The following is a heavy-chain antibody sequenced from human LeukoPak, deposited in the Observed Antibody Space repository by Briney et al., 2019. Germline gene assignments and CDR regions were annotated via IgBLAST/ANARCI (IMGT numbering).Heavy chain of an antibody. D-gene: IGHD3-3*01. J-gene: IGHJ6*03. Sequence: GGSLRLSCEASGFTFSNAWMSWVRQAPGKGLEWVSAISGSGGSTYYADSVKGRFTISRDNSKNTLYLQMNSLRAEDTAVYYCAKDLGITIFGVVIPDMDVWGKGTTVTVSS. CDR3: AKDLGITIFGVVIPDMDV. V-gene: IGHV3-23*01. CDR1: GFTFSNAW. CDR2: ISGSGGST.